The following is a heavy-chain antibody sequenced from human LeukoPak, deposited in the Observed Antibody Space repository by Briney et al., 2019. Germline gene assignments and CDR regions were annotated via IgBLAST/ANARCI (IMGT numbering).Heavy chain of an antibody. CDR3: ARYSSGWYEADY. D-gene: IGHD6-19*01. J-gene: IGHJ4*02. CDR2: IYHSGST. V-gene: IGHV4-4*02. CDR1: GDSISSSQW. Sequence: SETLSLTCAVSGDSISSSQWWSWVRQPPGKGLEWIGEIYHSGSTNYNPSLKSRVTISVDTSKNQFSLKLSSVTAADTAVYYCARYSSGWYEADYWGQGTLVTVSS.